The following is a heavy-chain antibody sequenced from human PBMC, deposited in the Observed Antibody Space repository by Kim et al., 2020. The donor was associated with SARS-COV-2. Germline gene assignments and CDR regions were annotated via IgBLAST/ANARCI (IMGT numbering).Heavy chain of an antibody. Sequence: DSMKGRFTISRDNAKNLVYLQINSLRADDTAVYFCAKDLVASATRGEFDFWGQGTLVTVSS. V-gene: IGHV3-21*01. CDR3: AKDLVASATRGEFDF. J-gene: IGHJ4*02. D-gene: IGHD2-8*02.